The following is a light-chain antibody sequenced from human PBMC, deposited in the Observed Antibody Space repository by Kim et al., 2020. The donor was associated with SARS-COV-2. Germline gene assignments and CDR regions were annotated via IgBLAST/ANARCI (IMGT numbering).Light chain of an antibody. CDR2: KVS. V-gene: IGKV2-30*02. CDR3: MQGTHWPPVT. CDR1: QSLVHRDGDTY. Sequence: DVVMIQSPLSLPVTLGQPASISCRSSQSLVHRDGDTYLNWFQQRPGQSPRRLIYKVSNRDSGVPDRFSGSGSGTDFTLKISRVEAEDVGVYYCMQGTHWPPVTFGQGTRLEIK. J-gene: IGKJ5*01.